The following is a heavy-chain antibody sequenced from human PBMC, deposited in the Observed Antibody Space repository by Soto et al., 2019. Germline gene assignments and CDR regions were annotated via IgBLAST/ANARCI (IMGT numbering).Heavy chain of an antibody. CDR3: AKAYPGSGSYYNDAFDI. J-gene: IGHJ3*02. CDR1: GFTFDDYA. D-gene: IGHD3-10*01. Sequence: GGSLRLSCAASGFTFDDYAMHWVRQAPGKGLEWVSGISWNSGSIGYADSVKGRFTISRDNAKNSLYLQMNSLRAEDTALYYCAKAYPGSGSYYNDAFDIWGQGTMVTVSS. CDR2: ISWNSGSI. V-gene: IGHV3-9*01.